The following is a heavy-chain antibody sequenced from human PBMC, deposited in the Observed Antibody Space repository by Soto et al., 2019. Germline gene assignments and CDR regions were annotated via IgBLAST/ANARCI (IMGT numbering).Heavy chain of an antibody. D-gene: IGHD1-26*01. CDR2: INSDGSST. CDR3: AREGVGGNFDY. V-gene: IGHV3-74*01. CDR1: GFTFSWYW. Sequence: EVQLVESGGGLVQPGGSLRLSCAASGFTFSWYWMHWVRQAPGKGLVWVSRINSDGSSTSYADSVKGRFTISRDYAQNTLYLQMNSLRAEDTAMYCCAREGVGGNFDYWGQGTLVTVSS. J-gene: IGHJ4*02.